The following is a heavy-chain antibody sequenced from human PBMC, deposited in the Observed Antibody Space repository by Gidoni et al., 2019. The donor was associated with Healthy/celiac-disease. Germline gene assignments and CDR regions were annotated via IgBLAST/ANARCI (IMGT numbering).Heavy chain of an antibody. V-gene: IGHV4-39*01. CDR1: GGSISSRSYY. Sequence: QLQLQDSGPGLVKPSEPPSLTCTVSGGSISSRSYYWGWIRQPPGKGLEWIGSIYYSGSTYYNPSRKSRVTISVDTSKNQFSLKLSSVTAADTAVYYCASSDYYDSSGYSLFVDYWGQGTLVTVSS. D-gene: IGHD3-22*01. J-gene: IGHJ4*02. CDR2: IYYSGST. CDR3: ASSDYYDSSGYSLFVDY.